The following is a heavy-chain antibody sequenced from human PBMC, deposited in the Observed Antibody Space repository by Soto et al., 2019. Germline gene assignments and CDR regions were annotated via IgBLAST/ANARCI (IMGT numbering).Heavy chain of an antibody. CDR3: ARTRYSSSRYFDY. J-gene: IGHJ4*02. D-gene: IGHD6-6*01. CDR1: GFTFSSYW. V-gene: IGHV3-7*03. CDR2: IKQDGSEK. Sequence: GGSLRLSCAASGFTFSSYWMSWVRQAPGKGLEWVANIKQDGSEKYYADSVKGRFTISRDNAKNSLYLQMNSLRAEDTAVYYCARTRYSSSRYFDYWGQGTLVTVS.